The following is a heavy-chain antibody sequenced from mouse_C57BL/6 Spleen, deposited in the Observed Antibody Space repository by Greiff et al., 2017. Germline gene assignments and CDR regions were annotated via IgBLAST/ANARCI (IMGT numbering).Heavy chain of an antibody. CDR1: GYTFTSYW. CDR3: ARLIDISGVIHYYAMGY. CDR2: IDPNSGGT. V-gene: IGHV1-72*01. J-gene: IGHJ4*01. Sequence: VQLQQSGAELVKPGASVKLSCKASGYTFTSYWMHWVKQRPGRGLEWIGRIDPNSGGTKYNEKFKSKATLTVDKPSSTAYMQLRSPTSQDSAVYNCARLIDISGVIHYYAMGYCGVRAPVTASS.